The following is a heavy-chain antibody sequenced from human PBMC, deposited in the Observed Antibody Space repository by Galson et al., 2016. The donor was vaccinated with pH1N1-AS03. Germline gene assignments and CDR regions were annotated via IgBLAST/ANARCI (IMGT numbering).Heavy chain of an antibody. D-gene: IGHD3-22*01. CDR1: GFTVGNNY. CDR2: IYSGGDT. CDR3: ATNGRYDSA. J-gene: IGHJ5*02. V-gene: IGHV3-66*02. Sequence: SLRLSCAASGFTVGNNYMNWVRQAPGKGLEWVSLIYSGGDTYCADSVKGRFTISRDSSKNTLYLQMNSLKPEDTAVYYCATNGRYDSAWGQGTLVTVSS.